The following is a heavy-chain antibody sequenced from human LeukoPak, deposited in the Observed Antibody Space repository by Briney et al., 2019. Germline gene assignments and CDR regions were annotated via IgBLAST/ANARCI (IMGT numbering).Heavy chain of an antibody. CDR2: IYYSGST. V-gene: IGHV4-59*01. Sequence: SETLSLTCTVSGGSISSYYWSWIRQPPGKGLEWIGYIYYSGSTNYNPSLKSRVTISVDTSKNQFSLKLSSVAAADTAVYYCARERGGWYGQLGYYYGMDVWGQGTTVTVSS. J-gene: IGHJ6*02. CDR1: GGSISSYY. CDR3: ARERGGWYGQLGYYYGMDV. D-gene: IGHD6-19*01.